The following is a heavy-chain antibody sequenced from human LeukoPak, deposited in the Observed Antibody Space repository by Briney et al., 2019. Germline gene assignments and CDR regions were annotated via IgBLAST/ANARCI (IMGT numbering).Heavy chain of an antibody. Sequence: GGPLRLSCSASGFTFSSYAMHWVRQAPGKGVEYVSAISSNGGSTYYADSVKGRFTISRDNSKNTLYLQMSSLRAEDTAVYYCVKEAAALSFDYWGQGTLVTVSS. D-gene: IGHD6-13*01. CDR1: GFTFSSYA. V-gene: IGHV3-64D*08. CDR2: ISSNGGST. CDR3: VKEAAALSFDY. J-gene: IGHJ4*02.